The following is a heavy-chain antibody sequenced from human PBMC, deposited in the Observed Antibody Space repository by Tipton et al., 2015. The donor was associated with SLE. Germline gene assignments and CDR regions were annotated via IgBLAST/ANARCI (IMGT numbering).Heavy chain of an antibody. V-gene: IGHV3-30*19. CDR3: ARKHSYDHDAFDI. J-gene: IGHJ3*02. CDR1: GFSFSSFG. CDR2: ISYDGSNK. D-gene: IGHD5-18*01. Sequence: SLRLSCAASGFSFSSFGMHWVRQAPGKGLEWVAVISYDGSNKYYADSVKGRFTISRDNSKNTLYLQMNSLRAEDTAVYYCARKHSYDHDAFDIWGQGTLVTVSS.